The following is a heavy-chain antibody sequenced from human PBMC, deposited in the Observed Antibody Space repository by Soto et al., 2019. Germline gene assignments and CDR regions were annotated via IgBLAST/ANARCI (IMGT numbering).Heavy chain of an antibody. CDR1: GGSFSGYY. D-gene: IGHD3-3*01. CDR2: IYYSGST. CDR3: ARSTYYDFWSGYIGGSGVDV. V-gene: IGHV4-59*01. J-gene: IGHJ6*02. Sequence: SETLSLTCAVYGGSFSGYYWSWIRQPPGKGLEWIGYIYYSGSTNYNPSLKSRVTISVDTSKNQFSLKLSSVTAADTAVYYCARSTYYDFWSGYIGGSGVDVWGQGTTVIVSS.